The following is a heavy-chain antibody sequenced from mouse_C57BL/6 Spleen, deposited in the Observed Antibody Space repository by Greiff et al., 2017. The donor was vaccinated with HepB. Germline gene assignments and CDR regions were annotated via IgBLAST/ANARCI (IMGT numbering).Heavy chain of an antibody. J-gene: IGHJ3*01. CDR1: GYTFTDYY. CDR3: AREGPNAWFAY. CDR2: INPNNGGT. V-gene: IGHV1-26*01. Sequence: VQLQQSGPELVKPGASVKISCKASGYTFTDYYMNWVKQSHGKSLEWIGDINPNNGGTSYNQKFKGKATLTVDKSSSTAYMELRSLTSEDSAVYYCAREGPNAWFAYWGQGTLVTVSA.